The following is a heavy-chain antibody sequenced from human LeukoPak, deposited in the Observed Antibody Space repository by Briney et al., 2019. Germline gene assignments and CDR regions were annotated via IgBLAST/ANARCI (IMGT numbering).Heavy chain of an antibody. Sequence: GGSLRLSCAASGFTFSDYYMSWIRQAPGKGLEWVSYISSSGSTISYADSVKGRFTISRDNAKNTLYLQMNSLRAEDTAVYYCAREVAVTTHFDYWGQGTLVTVSS. D-gene: IGHD4-17*01. CDR3: AREVAVTTHFDY. CDR1: GFTFSDYY. V-gene: IGHV3-11*04. CDR2: ISSSGSTI. J-gene: IGHJ4*02.